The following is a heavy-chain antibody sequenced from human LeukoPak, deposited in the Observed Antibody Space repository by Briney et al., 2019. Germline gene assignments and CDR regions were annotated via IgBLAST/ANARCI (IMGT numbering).Heavy chain of an antibody. CDR1: GFTFSSYS. D-gene: IGHD5-18*01. CDR3: ARENTAMGTFDY. CDR2: ISSSSSYI. J-gene: IGHJ4*02. Sequence: GGSLRLSCAASGFTFSSYSMKWVRQAPGKGLEWVSSISSSSSYIYYADSVKGRFTISRDNAKNSLYLQMNSLRAEDTAVYYCARENTAMGTFDYWGQGTLVTVSS. V-gene: IGHV3-21*01.